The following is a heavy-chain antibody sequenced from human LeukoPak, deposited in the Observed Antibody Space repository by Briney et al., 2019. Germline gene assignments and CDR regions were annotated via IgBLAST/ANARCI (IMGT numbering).Heavy chain of an antibody. Sequence: ASVKVSCTASGYTFTSYGISWVRQAPGQGREWMGWISAYNGNTNYAQKLQGRVTMTTDTSTSTAYMELRSLRSDDTAVYYCARDQCRLGWFDPWGQGTLVTVSS. CDR3: ARDQCRLGWFDP. D-gene: IGHD5/OR15-5a*01. CDR1: GYTFTSYG. CDR2: ISAYNGNT. J-gene: IGHJ5*02. V-gene: IGHV1-18*01.